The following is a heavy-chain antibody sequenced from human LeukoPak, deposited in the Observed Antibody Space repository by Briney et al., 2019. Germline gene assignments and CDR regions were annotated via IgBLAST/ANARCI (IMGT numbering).Heavy chain of an antibody. CDR1: GVTFSSYE. D-gene: IGHD3-16*01. Sequence: AGGSLRLSCAASGVTFSSYEMNWVRQAPGKGLEWVSYISSSGSTIYYADSVKGRFTISRDNAKNSLYLQMNSLRAEDTAVYYCARAELAHWGYYFDYWGQGTLVTVSS. J-gene: IGHJ4*02. CDR3: ARAELAHWGYYFDY. CDR2: ISSSGSTI. V-gene: IGHV3-48*03.